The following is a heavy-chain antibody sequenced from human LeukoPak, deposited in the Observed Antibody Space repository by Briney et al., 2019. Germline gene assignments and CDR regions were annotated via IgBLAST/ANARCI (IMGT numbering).Heavy chain of an antibody. CDR2: IYHSGST. Sequence: SETLSLTCAVSGYSISSGYYWGWIRQPPGKGLEWIGSIYHSGSTYYNPSLKSRVTISVDTSKNQFSLKLSSVTAADTAVYYCARKPGYYYYYMDVWGKGTTVTVSS. D-gene: IGHD3-10*01. V-gene: IGHV4-38-2*01. CDR3: ARKPGYYYYYMDV. CDR1: GYSISSGYY. J-gene: IGHJ6*03.